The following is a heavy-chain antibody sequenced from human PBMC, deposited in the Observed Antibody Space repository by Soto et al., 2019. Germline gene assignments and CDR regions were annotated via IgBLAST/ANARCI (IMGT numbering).Heavy chain of an antibody. CDR2: MNPDSGKT. V-gene: IGHV1-8*01. D-gene: IGHD2-15*01. CDR1: GYTFTNHD. J-gene: IGHJ4*02. Sequence: VQLVQSGAEVQKPGAPVRISCQTSGYTFTNHDINWVRQAPGQGLEWMGWMNPDSGKTEFASKFQGRVSMTRNTSITTSYLDLLPAESTAISFCALYTTPFSYFHFWGQGTHVTVSS. CDR3: ALYTTPFSYFHF.